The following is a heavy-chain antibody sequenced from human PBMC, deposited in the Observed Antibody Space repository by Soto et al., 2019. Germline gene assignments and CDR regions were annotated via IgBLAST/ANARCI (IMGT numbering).Heavy chain of an antibody. V-gene: IGHV4-39*01. J-gene: IGHJ4*02. CDR3: ARKSAYCGGDCYNY. CDR2: IYYSGRT. D-gene: IGHD2-21*02. CDR1: GGSISSSSYY. Sequence: QLQLQESGPGLVKPSETLSLTCTVSGGSISSSSYYWGWIRQPPGEGLEWIGSIYYSGRTYYNPSLNSRVTISVDTSKNQFSQKLSSVTAADTAVYYCARKSAYCGGDCYNYWGQGTLVTVSS.